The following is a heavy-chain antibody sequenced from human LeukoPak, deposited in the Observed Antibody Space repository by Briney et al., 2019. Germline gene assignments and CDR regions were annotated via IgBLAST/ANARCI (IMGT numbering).Heavy chain of an antibody. Sequence: GGSLRLACAASGFTFSSYAMSWVRQAPGKGLEWVSAISGSGGSTYYADSVKGRFTISRDNSKNTLYLQMNSLRAEDTAVYYCAKTGTPWYYFDYWGQGTLVTVSP. CDR3: AKTGTPWYYFDY. CDR1: GFTFSSYA. D-gene: IGHD6-13*01. J-gene: IGHJ4*02. CDR2: ISGSGGST. V-gene: IGHV3-23*01.